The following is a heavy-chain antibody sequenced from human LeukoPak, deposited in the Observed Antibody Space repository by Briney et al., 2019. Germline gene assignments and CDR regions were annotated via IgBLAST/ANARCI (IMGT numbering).Heavy chain of an antibody. V-gene: IGHV1-18*01. J-gene: IGHJ6*03. D-gene: IGHD3-10*01. CDR2: ISVYNGNT. CDR3: AKAGGINYYGSGSYPHYYYYMDV. Sequence: ASVKVSCKASGYTFTSYGITWVRQAPGQGLEWMGWISVYNGNTNYAQKLQGRVTMTTDTSTSTAYMELRSLRSDDTAVYYCAKAGGINYYGSGSYPHYYYYMDVWGKGTTVTVSS. CDR1: GYTFTSYG.